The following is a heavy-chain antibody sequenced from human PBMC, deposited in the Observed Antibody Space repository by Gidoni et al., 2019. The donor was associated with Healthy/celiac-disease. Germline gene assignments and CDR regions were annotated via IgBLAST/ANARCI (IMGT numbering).Heavy chain of an antibody. J-gene: IGHJ3*02. CDR2: IYYSGST. V-gene: IGHV4-59*02. CDR3: ARDEIVYGDYVSRIDAFDI. CDR1: GGSVSRDS. D-gene: IGHD4-17*01. Sequence: QVQLQESGPGLVKPSGTLSLTVSVAGGSVSRDSGSWIRQPPGKGLEWSGYIYYSGSTNYSPSLKSRVTISVDTTKNHFSLKLSSVTAADTAVYYCARDEIVYGDYVSRIDAFDIWGQGTMVTVSS.